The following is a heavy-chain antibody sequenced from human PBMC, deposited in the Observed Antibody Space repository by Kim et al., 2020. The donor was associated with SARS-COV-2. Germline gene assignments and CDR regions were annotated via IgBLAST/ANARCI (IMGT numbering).Heavy chain of an antibody. V-gene: IGHV3-30*03. CDR3: AREGQGSGWAGFDY. J-gene: IGHJ4*02. Sequence: YAHSGKGQFTISRDNSRNTLYLQMNNLRPGHTAVYSCAREGQGSGWAGFDYWGQGTLVTVSS. D-gene: IGHD6-19*01.